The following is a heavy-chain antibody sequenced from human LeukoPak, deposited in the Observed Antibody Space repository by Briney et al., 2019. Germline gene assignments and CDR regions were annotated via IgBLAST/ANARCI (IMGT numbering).Heavy chain of an antibody. CDR1: GFTFSSNA. Sequence: GGSLRPSCAASGFTFSSNAMSWVRQAPGKGLEWVSSITGSGGSTYNADSVKGRFTISRDNSKNTLYLQMNSLRAEDTAVYYCARDVRSGYDLGYWGQGTLVTVSS. CDR3: ARDVRSGYDLGY. V-gene: IGHV3-23*01. D-gene: IGHD5-12*01. CDR2: ITGSGGST. J-gene: IGHJ4*02.